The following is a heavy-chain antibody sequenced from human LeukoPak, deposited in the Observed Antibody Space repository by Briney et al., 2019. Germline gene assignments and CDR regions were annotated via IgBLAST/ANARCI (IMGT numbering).Heavy chain of an antibody. V-gene: IGHV3-48*04. D-gene: IGHD2/OR15-2a*01. CDR2: ISYSSKTI. CDR3: APVYCDSNICLHYLEY. J-gene: IGHJ4*02. Sequence: PGGSLRLSCAASGFTFSSYTMNWVRQAPGKGLEWVSYISYSSKTIYYADSVKGRFTVSRDNDKNSLWLQMNSLKAEDTGLYYCAPVYCDSNICLHYLEYWGQGTLVTVSS. CDR1: GFTFSSYT.